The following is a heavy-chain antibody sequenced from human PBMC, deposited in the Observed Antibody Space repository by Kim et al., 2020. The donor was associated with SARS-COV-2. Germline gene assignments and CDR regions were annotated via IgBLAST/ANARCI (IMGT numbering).Heavy chain of an antibody. CDR3: ASGRLDYDFWSGYPPTYYGMDV. D-gene: IGHD3-3*01. V-gene: IGHV6-1*01. CDR2: TYYRSKWYN. Sequence: SQTLSLTCAISGDSVSSNSAAWNWIRQSPSRGLEWLGRTYYRSKWYNDYAVSVKSRITINPDTSKNQFSLQLNSVTPEDTAVYYCASGRLDYDFWSGYPPTYYGMDVWGQGTTVTVSS. CDR1: GDSVSSNSAA. J-gene: IGHJ6*02.